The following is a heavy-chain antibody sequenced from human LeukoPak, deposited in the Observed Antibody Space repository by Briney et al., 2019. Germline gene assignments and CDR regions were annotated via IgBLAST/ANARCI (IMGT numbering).Heavy chain of an antibody. V-gene: IGHV4-59*11. J-gene: IGHJ4*02. Sequence: SETLSLTCTVSGGSISSHYWSWIRQPPGKGLEWIGYIYYSGNTNYNPSLKGRVTISLDTSKKQFSLRVSSVTAADTAVYYCARAGLTATHFDYWGQGTLVTVSS. CDR2: IYYSGNT. D-gene: IGHD1-7*01. CDR1: GGSISSHY. CDR3: ARAGLTATHFDY.